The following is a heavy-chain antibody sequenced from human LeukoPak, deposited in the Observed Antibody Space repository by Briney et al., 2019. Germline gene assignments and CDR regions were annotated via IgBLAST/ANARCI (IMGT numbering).Heavy chain of an antibody. Sequence: GGSLRLSCKGSGYSFTSYWIGWVRQMPGKGLEWMGIIYPGDSDTRYSPSFQGPVTISADKSISTAYLQWSSLKASDTAMYYCARHGVSFRYSSGYYYPIDYWGQGTLVTVSS. J-gene: IGHJ4*02. CDR1: GYSFTSYW. CDR3: ARHGVSFRYSSGYYYPIDY. D-gene: IGHD3-22*01. CDR2: IYPGDSDT. V-gene: IGHV5-51*01.